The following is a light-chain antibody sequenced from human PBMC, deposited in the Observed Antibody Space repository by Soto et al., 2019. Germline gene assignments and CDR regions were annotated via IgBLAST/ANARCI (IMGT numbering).Light chain of an antibody. J-gene: IGKJ5*01. V-gene: IGKV1-39*01. CDR2: AAS. Sequence: DIQMTQSPSTLSASVGARFTITCRASQSISSWLAWYQQKPGKAPKLLIYAASSLQSGVPSRFSGSGYGTDFNLTISSLQPEDFATYYCQQSYSTPITFGQGTRLEIK. CDR1: QSISSW. CDR3: QQSYSTPIT.